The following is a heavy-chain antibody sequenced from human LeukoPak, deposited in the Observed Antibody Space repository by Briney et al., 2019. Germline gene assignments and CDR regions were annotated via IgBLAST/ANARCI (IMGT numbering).Heavy chain of an antibody. D-gene: IGHD6-13*01. V-gene: IGHV4-59*08. J-gene: IGHJ4*02. CDR3: ARHGRGEQQLVQY. CDR1: GGSISSYY. CDR2: IYYSGST. Sequence: KSSATLSLTRPLDGGSISSYYWSWIRQPPGKGLEWIGYIYYSGSTNYNPSLKSRVTISVDTTKNQFSLKLSSVTAADTAVYYCARHGRGEQQLVQYWGQGTLVTVSS.